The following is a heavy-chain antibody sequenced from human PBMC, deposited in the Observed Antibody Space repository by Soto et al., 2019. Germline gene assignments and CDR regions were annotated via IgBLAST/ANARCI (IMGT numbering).Heavy chain of an antibody. CDR1: GFTFSSYG. Sequence: GGSLRLSCAASGFTFSSYGMHWVRQAPGKGLEWVAVIWYDGSNKCYADSVKGRFTISRDNSKNTLYLQMNSLRAEDTAVYYCARGFMVRGVIIRSYYYYYMDVWGKGTTVTVSS. CDR2: IWYDGSNK. CDR3: ARGFMVRGVIIRSYYYYYMDV. V-gene: IGHV3-33*01. J-gene: IGHJ6*03. D-gene: IGHD3-10*01.